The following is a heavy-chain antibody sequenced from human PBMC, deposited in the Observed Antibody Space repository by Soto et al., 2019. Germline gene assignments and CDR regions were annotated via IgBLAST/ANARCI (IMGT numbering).Heavy chain of an antibody. D-gene: IGHD2-15*01. CDR3: AKDGAPRYCSRSSCHPAGAY. CDR1: GFTFSNYG. J-gene: IGHJ4*02. Sequence: GGSLRLSCAGSGFTFSNYGLHWVRQAPGKGLEWVAVISYDGSHKYYADSVKGRFTISRDNSNNMLYLQMDSLGAEDTAVYYCAKDGAPRYCSRSSCHPAGAYWAQRTLVTVSS. V-gene: IGHV3-30*18. CDR2: ISYDGSHK.